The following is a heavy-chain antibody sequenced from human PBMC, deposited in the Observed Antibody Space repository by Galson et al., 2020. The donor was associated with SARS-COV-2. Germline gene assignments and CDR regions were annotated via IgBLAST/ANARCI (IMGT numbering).Heavy chain of an antibody. CDR1: GSTFSIYT. CDR3: ARDPKPITIFGVVKDGFAI. Sequence: GGSLRPSCAAPGSTFSIYTMNWARQAPGKGLEWVQAISSSSSEIDYADSVKGRFTIPRNNAKNSLYLQMNSLRAEETAGYCGARDPKPITIFGVVKDGFAIWRQGTIVTVSS. D-gene: IGHD3-3*01. CDR2: ISSSSSEI. J-gene: IGHJ3*02. V-gene: IGHV3-21*01.